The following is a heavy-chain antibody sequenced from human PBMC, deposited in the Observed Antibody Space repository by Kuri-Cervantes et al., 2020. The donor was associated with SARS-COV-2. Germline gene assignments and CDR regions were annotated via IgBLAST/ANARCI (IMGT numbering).Heavy chain of an antibody. CDR2: FFYSGST. V-gene: IGHV4-59*13. CDR1: GGSISRFY. CDR3: ARLSGYGGNLIDY. Sequence: GSLRLSCTVSGGSISRFYWSWIRQPPGKGLEWIGYFFYSGSTNYNPSLKSRVTISVDTSKNQLSLRLRSVTAADTAVYYCARLSGYGGNLIDYWGQGTLVTVSS. D-gene: IGHD4-23*01. J-gene: IGHJ4*02.